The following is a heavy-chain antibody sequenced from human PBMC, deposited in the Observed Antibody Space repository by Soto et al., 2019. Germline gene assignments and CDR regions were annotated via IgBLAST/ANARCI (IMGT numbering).Heavy chain of an antibody. D-gene: IGHD6-13*01. Sequence: SETLSLTCAVSGGSISGTTYSWSWIRQPPGKGLEWIGYIYDSGNTYYNPSLKSQFSISVDRSKNQFSLKLSSVTAADTAVYYCARGQGAAAGHSNFDYWGKGALVTVPS. CDR2: IYDSGNT. V-gene: IGHV4-30-2*01. CDR3: ARGQGAAAGHSNFDY. CDR1: GGSISGTTYS. J-gene: IGHJ4*02.